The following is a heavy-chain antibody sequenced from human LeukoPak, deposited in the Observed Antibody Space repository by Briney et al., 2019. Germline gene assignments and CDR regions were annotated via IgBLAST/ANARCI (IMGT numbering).Heavy chain of an antibody. J-gene: IGHJ6*02. CDR3: ASRASPAHLERVYYYYGMDV. CDR2: INPSGGST. Sequence: GASVKVSCKASGYTFTSYYMHWVRQAPGQGLEWMGIINPSGGSTSYAQKFQGRVTMTRDTSTSTVYMELSSLRSEDTAVYYCASRASPAHLERVYYYYGMDVWGQGTTVTVSS. D-gene: IGHD6-6*01. V-gene: IGHV1-46*01. CDR1: GYTFTSYY.